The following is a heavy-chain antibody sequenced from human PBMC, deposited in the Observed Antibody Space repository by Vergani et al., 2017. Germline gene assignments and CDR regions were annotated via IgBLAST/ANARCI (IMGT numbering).Heavy chain of an antibody. Sequence: EVQLLESGGGLVQPGGSLRLSCAASGFTFSSYAMSWVRQAPGKGLEWVSAISGSGGSTYYADSVKGRFTISRDNSNNTLYLQMNSLRAEDTAVYYCAKYVVAARLYYYYMDVWGKGTTVTVSS. J-gene: IGHJ6*03. D-gene: IGHD2-15*01. CDR1: GFTFSSYA. CDR2: ISGSGGST. CDR3: AKYVVAARLYYYYMDV. V-gene: IGHV3-23*01.